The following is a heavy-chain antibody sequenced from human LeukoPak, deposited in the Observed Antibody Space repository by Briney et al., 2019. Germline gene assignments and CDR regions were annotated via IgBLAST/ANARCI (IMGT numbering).Heavy chain of an antibody. J-gene: IGHJ4*02. CDR2: INPNSGGT. CDR1: GYTFTGYY. V-gene: IGHV1-2*02. CDR3: ARAASPYGSGSLIDY. D-gene: IGHD3-10*01. Sequence: ASVKVSCKASGYTFTGYYMHWVRQAPGQGLEWMGWINPNSGGTNYAQKFQGRVTMTRDTSISTAYMELSRLRSDDTAVYYCARAASPYGSGSLIDYWGQGTLVTVSS.